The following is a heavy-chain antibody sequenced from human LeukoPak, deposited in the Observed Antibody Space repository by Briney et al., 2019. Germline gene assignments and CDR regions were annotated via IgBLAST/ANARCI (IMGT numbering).Heavy chain of an antibody. CDR2: IYPGDSDT. J-gene: IGHJ6*02. D-gene: IGHD1-26*01. CDR3: ARRVATSAPPYYTYGMDV. CDR1: GYSFTNYW. Sequence: GESLKISCKGSGYSFTNYWIGWVRQMPGKGLEWMGIIYPGDSDTRYSPSFQGQVTISADKSITTAYLRWSSLKASDTAMYYCARRVATSAPPYYTYGMDVWGQGTTVTVSS. V-gene: IGHV5-51*01.